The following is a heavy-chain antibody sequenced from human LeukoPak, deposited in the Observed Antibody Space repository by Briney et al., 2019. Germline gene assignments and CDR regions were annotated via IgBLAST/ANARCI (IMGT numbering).Heavy chain of an antibody. CDR1: GYTFTSYA. D-gene: IGHD1-26*01. J-gene: IGHJ4*02. CDR3: ARDRGYSGSYYFDY. Sequence: ASVKVSCKASGYTFTSYAISWVRQAPGQELEWMGWISAYNGNANYAQKLQGRVTMTTDTSTSTAYMELRSLRSDDTAVYYCARDRGYSGSYYFDYWGQGTLVTVSS. CDR2: ISAYNGNA. V-gene: IGHV1-18*01.